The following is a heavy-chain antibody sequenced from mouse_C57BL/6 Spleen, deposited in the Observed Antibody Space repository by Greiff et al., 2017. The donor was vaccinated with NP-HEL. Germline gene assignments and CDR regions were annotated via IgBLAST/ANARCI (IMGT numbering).Heavy chain of an antibody. J-gene: IGHJ3*01. CDR3: ARHEAYDYDGAWFAY. CDR1: GFTFSSYG. CDR2: ISSGGSYT. Sequence: EVHLVESGGDLVKPGGSLKLSCAASGFTFSSYGMSWVRQTPDKRLEWVATISSGGSYTYYPDSVKGRFTISRDNAKNTLYLQMSSLKSEDTAMYYCARHEAYDYDGAWFAYWGQGTLVTVSA. D-gene: IGHD2-4*01. V-gene: IGHV5-6*01.